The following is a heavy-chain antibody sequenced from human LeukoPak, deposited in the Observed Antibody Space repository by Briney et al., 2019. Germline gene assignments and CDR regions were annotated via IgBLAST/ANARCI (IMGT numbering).Heavy chain of an antibody. Sequence: ASVKVSCKASGYTFTSYSISWVRQAPGQGLEWMGWISAYNGNTNYAQKLQGRVTMTTDTSTSTAYMELRSLRSDDTAVYYCARRQGTDSGSYLVEAFDIWGQGTMVTVSS. J-gene: IGHJ3*02. CDR3: ARRQGTDSGSYLVEAFDI. CDR1: GYTFTSYS. V-gene: IGHV1-18*01. CDR2: ISAYNGNT. D-gene: IGHD1-26*01.